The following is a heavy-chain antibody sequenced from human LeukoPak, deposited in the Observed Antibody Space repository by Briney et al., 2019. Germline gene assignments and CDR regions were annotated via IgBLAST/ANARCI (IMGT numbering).Heavy chain of an antibody. D-gene: IGHD3-10*01. CDR1: GGTFSSYA. Sequence: ASVKVSCKASGGTFSSYAISWVRQAPGQGLEWMGGIIPIFGTANYAQKFQGRDTITADESTSTAYMELSSLRSEDTAVYYCARSAMVRGVIGGYFDYWGQGTLVTVSS. CDR2: IIPIFGTA. J-gene: IGHJ4*02. V-gene: IGHV1-69*01. CDR3: ARSAMVRGVIGGYFDY.